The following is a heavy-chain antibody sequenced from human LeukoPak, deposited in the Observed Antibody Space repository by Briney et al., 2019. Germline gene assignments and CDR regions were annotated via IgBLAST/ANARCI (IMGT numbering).Heavy chain of an antibody. J-gene: IGHJ4*02. V-gene: IGHV3-33*01. D-gene: IGHD1-1*01. CDR3: ARDRGTTSIDH. CDR2: IWFDGSNK. Sequence: GGSLRLSCTASGLTFSSSGMHWVRQAPGKGLEWVGLIWFDGSNKYYADSVKGRFTISRDNSKTTPYLQMNSLRAEDTAVYYCARDRGTTSIDHWGQGTLVTVSS. CDR1: GLTFSSSG.